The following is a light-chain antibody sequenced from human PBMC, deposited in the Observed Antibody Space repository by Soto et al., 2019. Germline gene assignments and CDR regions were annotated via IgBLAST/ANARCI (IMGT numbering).Light chain of an antibody. V-gene: IGLV2-8*01. J-gene: IGLJ1*01. Sequence: SALTQPPSASGSPGQSLTISCTGTISDVGGYNYVSWYQHHPGKAPKLIIYEVYKRPSGVPDRFSGSTSGNTAARTVSGLQAEDEADYYCSSYVGTNSYVFGTGTKVTVL. CDR2: EVY. CDR3: SSYVGTNSYV. CDR1: ISDVGGYNY.